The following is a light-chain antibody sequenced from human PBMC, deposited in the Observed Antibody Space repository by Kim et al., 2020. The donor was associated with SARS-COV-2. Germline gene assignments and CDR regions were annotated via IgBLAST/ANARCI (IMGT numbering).Light chain of an antibody. CDR3: QQYYSYPGT. V-gene: IGKV1-8*01. J-gene: IGKJ1*01. CDR1: QGISSY. CDR2: AAS. Sequence: ASTGDRVTITCRASQGISSYLAWYQHKPGKAPKLLIYAASTLQSGVPSRFSGSGSGTDFTLTISCLQSEDFATYYCQQYYSYPGTFGQGTKVEIK.